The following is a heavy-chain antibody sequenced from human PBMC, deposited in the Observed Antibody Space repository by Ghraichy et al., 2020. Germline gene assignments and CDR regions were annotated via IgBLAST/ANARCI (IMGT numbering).Heavy chain of an antibody. Sequence: SETLSLTCTVSRGSVAGGSYFWSWIRQPPGKGLECIGYIFTGGNSNYNSSLKSQVTISVDTSKNQFSLNLTSVTAADTAVYYCAGRGRRFDYWGQGTLVTVSS. CDR3: AGRGRRFDY. V-gene: IGHV4-61*01. D-gene: IGHD3-10*01. CDR2: IFTGGNS. J-gene: IGHJ4*02. CDR1: RGSVAGGSYF.